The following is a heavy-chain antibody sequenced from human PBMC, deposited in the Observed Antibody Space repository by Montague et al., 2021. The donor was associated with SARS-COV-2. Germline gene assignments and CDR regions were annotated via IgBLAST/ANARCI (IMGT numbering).Heavy chain of an antibody. CDR2: IYFSGSA. Sequence: SETLSLTCTVPGGAISTSSFHWGWVRQSPGKGLEWIATIYFSGSAYYNPSLKSRASISIDTSKNKFSLQLTSVTAADTAVYYCARHAPFSDNYRRYPFNFDFWGQGTLVTVSS. V-gene: IGHV4-39*01. D-gene: IGHD1-1*01. J-gene: IGHJ4*02. CDR3: ARHAPFSDNYRRYPFNFDF. CDR1: GGAISTSSFH.